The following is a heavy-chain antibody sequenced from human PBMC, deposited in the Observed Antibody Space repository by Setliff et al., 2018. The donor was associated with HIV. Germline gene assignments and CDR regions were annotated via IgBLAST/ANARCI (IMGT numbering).Heavy chain of an antibody. Sequence: GGSLRLSCKASGFSFRSYAMSWVRQAPGKGLEWVSGITGGGGSTYYADSVKGRSTISRDNSGDTLYLHINSLRAEDTAVYYCAKASRGEYYDNSGFFVTYFDYWGQGKLVTVSS. CDR2: ITGGGGST. CDR3: AKASRGEYYDNSGFFVTYFDY. CDR1: GFSFRSYA. V-gene: IGHV3-23*01. J-gene: IGHJ4*02. D-gene: IGHD3-22*01.